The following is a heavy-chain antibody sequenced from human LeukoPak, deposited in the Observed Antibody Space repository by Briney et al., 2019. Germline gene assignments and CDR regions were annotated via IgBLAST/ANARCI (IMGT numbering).Heavy chain of an antibody. J-gene: IGHJ4*02. CDR3: AKDPVAVAGSDY. V-gene: IGHV3-9*01. CDR2: ISWNSGSI. D-gene: IGHD6-19*01. CDR1: GFTFDDYA. Sequence: GRSLRLSCAASGFTFDDYAMHWVRQAPGKGLEWVSGISWNSGSIGYADSVKGRFTISRSNAKNSLYLQMNSLRAEDTALYYCAKDPVAVAGSDYWGQGTLVTVSS.